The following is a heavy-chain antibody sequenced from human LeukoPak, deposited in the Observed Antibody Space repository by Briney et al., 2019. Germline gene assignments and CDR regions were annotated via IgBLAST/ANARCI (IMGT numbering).Heavy chain of an antibody. J-gene: IGHJ4*02. V-gene: IGHV3-66*01. Sequence: GGSLRLSCAASGFTVSSTYMGWVRRAPGKGLEWVSVIYSGGAAYYPDSVKGRFTISRDLSKNTLYLQMSDLRAEDTAVYYCARVAVAYFDYWGQGTLVTVSS. CDR1: GFTVSSTY. CDR2: IYSGGAA. D-gene: IGHD6-19*01. CDR3: ARVAVAYFDY.